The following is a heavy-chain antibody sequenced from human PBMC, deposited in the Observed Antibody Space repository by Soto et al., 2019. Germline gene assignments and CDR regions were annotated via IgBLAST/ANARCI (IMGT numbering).Heavy chain of an antibody. V-gene: IGHV1-69*02. CDR2: IIPILGIA. J-gene: IGHJ6*03. D-gene: IGHD3-3*01. CDR1: GGTFSSYT. Sequence: SVKVSCKASGGTFSSYTISWVRQAPGQGLEWMGRIIPILGIANYAQKFQGRVTITADKSTSTAYMELSSLRSEDTAVYYCAGGITLFGAVPYYSYYMDVWGKGTTVTVSS. CDR3: AGGITLFGAVPYYSYYMDV.